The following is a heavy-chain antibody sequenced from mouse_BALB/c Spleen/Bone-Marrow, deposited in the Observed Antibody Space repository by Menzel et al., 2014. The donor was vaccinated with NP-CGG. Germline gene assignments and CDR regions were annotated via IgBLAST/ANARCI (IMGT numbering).Heavy chain of an antibody. CDR3: ARDTVITTHWYFDV. CDR1: GFTFTDYY. D-gene: IGHD2-4*01. J-gene: IGHJ1*01. CDR2: IRNKANGYTT. V-gene: IGHV7-3*02. Sequence: EVHLVESGGGLGQPGGSLRLSCATSGFTFTDYYMSWVRQPPGEALEWLGFIRNKANGYTTEYSASVKGRFTISRDNSQSILYLQMNTLRAEDSATYYCARDTVITTHWYFDVWGAGTTVTVSS.